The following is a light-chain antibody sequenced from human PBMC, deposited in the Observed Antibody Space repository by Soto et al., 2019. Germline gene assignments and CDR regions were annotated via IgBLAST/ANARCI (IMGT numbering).Light chain of an antibody. CDR2: VAS. CDR1: QGISSS. CDR3: QQLNSYPFT. Sequence: DIQLTQSPSFLSASVGDRVTITCRASQGISSSVAWYQQKPGKAPKLLIYVASTLQSGVSSRFSGSGSGTEFTLSISSLQPEDFAIYYCQQLNSYPFTVGPGTKVDIK. J-gene: IGKJ3*01. V-gene: IGKV1-9*01.